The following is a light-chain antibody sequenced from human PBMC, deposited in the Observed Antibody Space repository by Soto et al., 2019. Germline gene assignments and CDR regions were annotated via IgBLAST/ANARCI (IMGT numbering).Light chain of an antibody. CDR2: EVN. V-gene: IGLV2-8*01. Sequence: QSVLTQPPSASGSPGQSVTISCTGTSSDVGGYNYVSWYQQHPGKAPKLMIFEVNIRPSGVPDRFSGSKSGNTASLTVSGLQTEDEADYYCTSFAGRNNFVVFGGGTKLTVL. CDR1: SSDVGGYNY. J-gene: IGLJ2*01. CDR3: TSFAGRNNFVV.